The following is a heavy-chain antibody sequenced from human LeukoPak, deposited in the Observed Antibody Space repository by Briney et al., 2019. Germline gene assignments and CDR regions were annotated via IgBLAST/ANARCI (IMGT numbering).Heavy chain of an antibody. D-gene: IGHD3-3*01. CDR3: AKDLLERSAFDS. V-gene: IGHV3-23*01. J-gene: IGHJ3*02. Sequence: VGSLRLSCAASGFTFSSYAMSWVRQAPGKGLEWVSAISGSGGSTYYADSVKGRFTISRDNSKNTLYLQMNSLRAEDTAVYYCAKDLLERSAFDSWGQRIMVTVSS. CDR2: ISGSGGST. CDR1: GFTFSSYA.